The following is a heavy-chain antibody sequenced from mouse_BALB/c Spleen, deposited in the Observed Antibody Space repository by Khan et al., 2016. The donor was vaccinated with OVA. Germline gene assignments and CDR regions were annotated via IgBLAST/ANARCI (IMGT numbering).Heavy chain of an antibody. D-gene: IGHD1-3*01. CDR3: ARASGNSRFAY. J-gene: IGHJ3*01. V-gene: IGHV1S137*01. CDR2: ISTCYSDA. CDR1: GFTFTDFA. Sequence: QVQLQQSGAELVRPGVSVKLSCKGSGFTFTDFAMHWVQQSHAKSLEWIGVISTCYSDADYNQRFKGKATMTVDKSSSTVYLELARLTSEDAAIYYCARASGNSRFAYWGQGTLVTVSA.